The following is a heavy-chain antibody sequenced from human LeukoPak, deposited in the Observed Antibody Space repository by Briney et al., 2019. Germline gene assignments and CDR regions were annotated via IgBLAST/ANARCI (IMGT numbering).Heavy chain of an antibody. CDR1: GFNFGDYA. Sequence: PGRSLRLSCATSGFNFGDYAIEWVRQAPGKGLEWVGFIRSKDFGKRTEFAASVQGRFSISRDDSKRIAYLQMNSLRIEATAVYFCTRGTGSSWLFDNWGQGTLVIVSS. V-gene: IGHV3-49*04. D-gene: IGHD6-6*01. J-gene: IGHJ4*02. CDR2: IRSKDFGKRT. CDR3: TRGTGSSWLFDN.